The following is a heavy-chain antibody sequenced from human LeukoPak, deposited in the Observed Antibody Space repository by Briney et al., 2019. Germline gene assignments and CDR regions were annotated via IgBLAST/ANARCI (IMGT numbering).Heavy chain of an antibody. CDR3: ARGDIVVVAAATESFDY. V-gene: IGHV3-74*01. CDR1: GFRFSTYW. Sequence: PGGSLRLSCAASGFRFSTYWMHWVRQAPGKGLVWVSRINHDEYTTDYADSVKGRITISRDNAKNTLYLQMNSLRAEDTAIYYCARGDIVVVAAATESFDYWGRGTPVTVSS. J-gene: IGHJ4*02. D-gene: IGHD2-15*01. CDR2: INHDEYTT.